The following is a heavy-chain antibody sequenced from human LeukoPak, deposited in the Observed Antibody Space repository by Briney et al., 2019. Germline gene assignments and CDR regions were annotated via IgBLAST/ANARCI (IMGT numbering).Heavy chain of an antibody. D-gene: IGHD5-24*01. CDR1: GGSISSGGYS. CDR3: AREALDGYIDY. V-gene: IGHV4-31*03. Sequence: SETLSLTCTVSGGSISSGGYSWSWIRQHPGKGLEWIGYIYYSGSTYYNPSLKSRVTISVDTSKNQFSLKLSSVTAADTAVYYCAREALDGYIDYWGQGTLVTVSS. CDR2: IYYSGST. J-gene: IGHJ4*02.